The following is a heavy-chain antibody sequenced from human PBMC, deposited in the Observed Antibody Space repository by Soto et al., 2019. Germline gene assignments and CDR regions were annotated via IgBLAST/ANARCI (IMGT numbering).Heavy chain of an antibody. CDR2: VYYSGSS. CDR1: GDSISGGASF. CDR3: AKLSCTSSTCYFPGWFNP. D-gene: IGHD2-2*01. Sequence: SSETLSLTCTVSGDSISGGASFWSWIRQPPXKGLEWIANVYYSGSSYYNPSLKSRLTISVDTTKNQFSLQLKSMTAADTAVYYCAKLSCTSSTCYFPGWFNPWGQGTLVTVSS. J-gene: IGHJ5*02. V-gene: IGHV4-31*03.